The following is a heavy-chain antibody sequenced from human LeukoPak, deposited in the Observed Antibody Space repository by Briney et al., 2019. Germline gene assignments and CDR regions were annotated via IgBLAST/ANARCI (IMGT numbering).Heavy chain of an antibody. CDR3: VKEAGNSGTYYMDV. V-gene: IGHV3-23*01. J-gene: IGHJ6*03. Sequence: GGSLTLSCAVSGFTFNEYVMSWVRQAPGRGLEWVSAISSSGFSTYYADYVKGRFTISRDNFKNTLYLQLNSLRGEDTAVYYCVKEAGNSGTYYMDVWGKGTTVTVSS. CDR1: GFTFNEYV. D-gene: IGHD2/OR15-2a*01. CDR2: ISSSGFST.